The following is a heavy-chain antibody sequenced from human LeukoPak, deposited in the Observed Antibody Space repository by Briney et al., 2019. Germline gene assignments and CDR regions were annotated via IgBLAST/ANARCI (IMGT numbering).Heavy chain of an antibody. Sequence: SETLSLTCTVSGYSISSGYYWGWIRQPPGKGLEWIGSIYYSGSTYYNPSLKSRVTISVDTSKNQFSLKLSSVTAADTAVYYCARHRRDFWSGSYFDYWGQGTLVTVSS. CDR3: ARHRRDFWSGSYFDY. D-gene: IGHD3-3*01. V-gene: IGHV4-38-2*02. J-gene: IGHJ4*02. CDR1: GYSISSGYY. CDR2: IYYSGST.